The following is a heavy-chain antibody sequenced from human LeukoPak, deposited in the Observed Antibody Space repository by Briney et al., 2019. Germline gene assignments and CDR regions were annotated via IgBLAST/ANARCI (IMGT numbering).Heavy chain of an antibody. CDR2: ISASDGTT. CDR1: GYSFSIYG. D-gene: IGHD4-17*01. V-gene: IGHV1-18*01. J-gene: IGHJ4*02. Sequence: ASVKVSCKASGYSFSIYGITWARQAPGQGLEYLGWISASDGTTNYAQKVQDRVTMTTDTSTSTAYLEFRSLRSEDTAVYYCARCGAAVTTHFSHWGQGTLVTVSS. CDR3: ARCGAAVTTHFSH.